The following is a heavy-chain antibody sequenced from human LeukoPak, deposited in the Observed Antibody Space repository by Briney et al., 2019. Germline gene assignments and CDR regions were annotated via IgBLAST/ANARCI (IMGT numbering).Heavy chain of an antibody. CDR2: IYYSGST. J-gene: IGHJ6*02. CDR1: GGSISSSSYY. D-gene: IGHD2-2*01. Sequence: PSETLSLTCTVSGGSISSSSYYWGWIRQPPGKGLEWIGSIYYSGSTYYNPSLKSRVTISVDTSKNQFSLKLSSVTAADTAVYYCARVKGYCSSTSCYWHYYGMDVWGQGTTATVSS. V-gene: IGHV4-39*07. CDR3: ARVKGYCSSTSCYWHYYGMDV.